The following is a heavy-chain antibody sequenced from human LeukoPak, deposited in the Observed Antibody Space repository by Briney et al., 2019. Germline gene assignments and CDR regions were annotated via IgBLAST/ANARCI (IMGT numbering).Heavy chain of an antibody. D-gene: IGHD6-13*01. CDR1: GYSFTSYW. V-gene: IGHV5-51*01. J-gene: IGHJ6*03. CDR2: IYPGDSDN. Sequence: GESLKISCKGSGYSFTSYWIGWVRQMPGKGLEWMGIIYPGDSDNRYSPSFQGQVTISADKSISTAYLQWSSLKASDTAMYYCARRGMAIAAAANSYYYYMDVWGKGTTVTVSS. CDR3: ARRGMAIAAAANSYYYYMDV.